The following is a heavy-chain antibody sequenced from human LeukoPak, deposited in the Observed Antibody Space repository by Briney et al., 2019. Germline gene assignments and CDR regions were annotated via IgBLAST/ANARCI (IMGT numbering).Heavy chain of an antibody. D-gene: IGHD3-22*01. CDR1: GLTFSSYS. CDR3: ARDAYYYDSSEGSAFDI. Sequence: GGSLRLSCAASGLTFSSYSMNWVRQAPGKGLEWVSSISSSSSYIYYADSVKGRFTISRDNAKNSLYLQMNSLRAEDTAVYYCARDAYYYDSSEGSAFDIWGQGTMVTVSS. J-gene: IGHJ3*02. CDR2: ISSSSSYI. V-gene: IGHV3-21*01.